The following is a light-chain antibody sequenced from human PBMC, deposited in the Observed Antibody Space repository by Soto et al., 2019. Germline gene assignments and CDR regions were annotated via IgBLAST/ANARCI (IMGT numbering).Light chain of an antibody. CDR3: QHFGGTTFT. Sequence: PGAGATLSCRASQSVSSSYIAWYQQRPGQTPSLLIYGASTRATGIPDRFSGSGSGTHFTLTISRLEPGDFAVYYCQHFGGTTFTFGQGTRLEIK. V-gene: IGKV3-20*01. CDR2: GAS. J-gene: IGKJ5*01. CDR1: QSVSSSY.